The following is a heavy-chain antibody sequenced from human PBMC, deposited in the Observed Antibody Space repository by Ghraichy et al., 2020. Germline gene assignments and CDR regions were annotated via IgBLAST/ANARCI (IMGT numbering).Heavy chain of an antibody. CDR2: ISVSGDAT. J-gene: IGHJ2*01. V-gene: IGHV3-23*01. D-gene: IGHD5/OR15-5a*01. Sequence: GGSLRLSCAASEFTFSNCPMSWVRQAPGKRLEWVSSISVSGDATFYADSVQGRFTVSRDNSKNTLYLQMNSLRDDDTAVYSCARIEVSGRWYFDLWGRGTQVTVSS. CDR1: EFTFSNCP. CDR3: ARIEVSGRWYFDL.